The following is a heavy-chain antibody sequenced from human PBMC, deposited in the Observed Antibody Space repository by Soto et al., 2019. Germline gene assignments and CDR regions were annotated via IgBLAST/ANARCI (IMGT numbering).Heavy chain of an antibody. CDR2: IYYSGST. J-gene: IGHJ6*03. V-gene: IGHV4-59*01. CDR1: GGSISSYY. Sequence: SETLSLTCTVSGGSISSYYWSWIRQPPGKGLEWIGYIYYSGSTNYNPSLKSRVTISVDTSKNQFSLKLSSVTAADTAAYYCARGRDYYYYYMDVWGKGTTVTVSS. CDR3: ARGRDYYYYYMDV.